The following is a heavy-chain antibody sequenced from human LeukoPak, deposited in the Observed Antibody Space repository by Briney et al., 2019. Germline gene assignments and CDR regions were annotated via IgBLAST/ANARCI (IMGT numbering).Heavy chain of an antibody. J-gene: IGHJ4*02. CDR1: GYTLTELS. CDR2: INPNSGGT. V-gene: IGHV1-2*02. CDR3: ARVSSLYYYDSSGYYYGRRPYYFDY. D-gene: IGHD3-22*01. Sequence: ASVKVSFKVSGYTLTELSMHWVRQAPGQGLEWMGWINPNSGGTNYAQKFQGRVTMTRDTSISTAYMELSRLRSDDTAVYYCARVSSLYYYDSSGYYYGRRPYYFDYWGQGTLVTVSS.